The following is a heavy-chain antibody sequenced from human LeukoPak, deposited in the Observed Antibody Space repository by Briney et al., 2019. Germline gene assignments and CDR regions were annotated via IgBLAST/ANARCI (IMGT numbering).Heavy chain of an antibody. Sequence: GGALGLSCYTSGFTFSSYSMHWVRPAPGKGLEGVAVISYDGSNKYYADSVKGRFTISRDNSKNTLYLQMNSLRAEDTAVYYCAREQQLAPFDYWGQGTLVTVSS. CDR1: GFTFSSYS. CDR2: ISYDGSNK. CDR3: AREQQLAPFDY. D-gene: IGHD6-13*01. V-gene: IGHV3-30-3*01. J-gene: IGHJ4*02.